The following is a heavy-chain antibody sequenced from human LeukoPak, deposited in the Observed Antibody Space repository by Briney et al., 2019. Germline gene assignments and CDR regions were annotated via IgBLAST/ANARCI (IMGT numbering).Heavy chain of an antibody. CDR3: AKGASKGYCSSTSCSFNAFDI. D-gene: IGHD2-2*01. CDR1: GFTFSDYY. J-gene: IGHJ3*02. Sequence: GSLRLSCAASGFTFSDYYMSWIRQAPGKGLEWVSYISSSGSTIYYADSVKGRFTISRDNSKNTLYLQMNSLRAEDTAVYYCAKGASKGYCSSTSCSFNAFDIWGQGTMVTVSS. V-gene: IGHV3-11*01. CDR2: ISSSGSTI.